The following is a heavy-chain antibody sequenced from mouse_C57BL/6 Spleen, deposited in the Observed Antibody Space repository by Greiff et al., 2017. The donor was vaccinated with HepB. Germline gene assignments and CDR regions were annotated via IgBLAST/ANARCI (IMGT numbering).Heavy chain of an antibody. V-gene: IGHV2-5*01. CDR3: ANYYGSGAWFAY. CDR2: IWRGGST. D-gene: IGHD1-1*01. Sequence: VKLMESGPGLVQPSQSLSITCTVSGFSLTSYGVHWVRQSPGKGLEWLGVIWRGGSTDYNAAFMSRLSITKDNSKSQVFFKMNSLQADDTAIYYCANYYGSGAWFAYWGQGTLVTVSA. J-gene: IGHJ3*01. CDR1: GFSLTSYG.